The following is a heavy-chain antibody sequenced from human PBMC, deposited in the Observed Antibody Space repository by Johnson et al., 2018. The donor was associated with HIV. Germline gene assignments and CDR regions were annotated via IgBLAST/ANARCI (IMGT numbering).Heavy chain of an antibody. CDR1: GFTVSSNY. V-gene: IGHV3-66*03. J-gene: IGHJ3*02. CDR2: ISSSRSHI. CDR3: ARVLTTRGAFDI. D-gene: IGHD3-9*01. Sequence: VQLVESGGGLIQPGGSLRLSCAASGFTVSSNYMSWIRQAPGKGLEWVSYISSSRSHIYYADSVKGRFTIPRDNSKNTLYLQMNSLRAEDTAGYYCARVLTTRGAFDIWGQGTMVTVSS.